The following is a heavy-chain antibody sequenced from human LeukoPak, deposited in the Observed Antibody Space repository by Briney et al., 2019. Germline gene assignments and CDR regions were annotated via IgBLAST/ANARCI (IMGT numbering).Heavy chain of an antibody. CDR1: ELTFGNAW. CDR2: IYYSGST. J-gene: IGHJ4*02. V-gene: IGHV4-59*01. CDR3: ARSYPPIAAAGNPFDY. D-gene: IGHD6-13*01. Sequence: GSLRLSCAASELTFGNAWMSWIRQPPGKGLEWIGYIYYSGSTNYNPSLKSRVTISVDTSKNQFSLKLSSVTAADTAVYYCARSYPPIAAAGNPFDYWGQGTLVTVSS.